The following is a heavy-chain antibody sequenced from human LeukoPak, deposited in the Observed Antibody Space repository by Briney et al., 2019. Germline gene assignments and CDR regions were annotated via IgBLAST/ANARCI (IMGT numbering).Heavy chain of an antibody. D-gene: IGHD3-22*01. CDR2: ISSSSSYI. CDR1: GFTFSSYS. Sequence: GGSLRLSCAASGFTFSSYSMNWVRQAPGKGLEWVSSISSSSSYIYYADSVKGRFTISRDNAKNSLYLQMNSLRAEDTAVYYCARDHYYDSSGSLYYYYYYMDVWGKGTTVTISS. CDR3: ARDHYYDSSGSLYYYYYYMDV. V-gene: IGHV3-21*01. J-gene: IGHJ6*03.